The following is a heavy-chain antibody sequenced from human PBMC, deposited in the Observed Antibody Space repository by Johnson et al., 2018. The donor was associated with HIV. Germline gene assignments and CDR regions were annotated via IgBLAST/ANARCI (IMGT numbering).Heavy chain of an antibody. CDR3: AKVASGSYYGDAFDI. J-gene: IGHJ3*02. CDR1: GFTFTTYG. V-gene: IGHV3-30*02. Sequence: QVQLVESGGGLIQPGGSLRLSCAASGFTFTTYGIHWVRQAPGKGLEWISFIRYDGHTKYSADSVKGRFTISRDNSKNTLYLQMNSLRAEDTAVYYCAKVASGSYYGDAFDIWGQGTMVTVSS. CDR2: IRYDGHTK. D-gene: IGHD1-26*01.